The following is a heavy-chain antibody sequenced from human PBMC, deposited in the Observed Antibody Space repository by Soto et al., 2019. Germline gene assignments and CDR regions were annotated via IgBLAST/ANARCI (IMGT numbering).Heavy chain of an antibody. J-gene: IGHJ4*02. CDR3: AKDRRAGGNYGFYSDF. V-gene: IGHV3-23*01. Sequence: LRLSCAASGFTFSSYGMTWVRQAPGKGLEWVSFSSATGAGTYYADSVKGRFTISRDNSKNTLYLQMTSLRADDTAVYYCAKDRRAGGNYGFYSDFWGQGAMVTVSS. CDR2: SSATGAGT. D-gene: IGHD1-7*01. CDR1: GFTFSSYG.